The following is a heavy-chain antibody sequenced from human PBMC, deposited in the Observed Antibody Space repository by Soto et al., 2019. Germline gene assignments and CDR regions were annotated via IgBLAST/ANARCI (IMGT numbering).Heavy chain of an antibody. CDR2: IYYSGRT. J-gene: IGHJ4*02. D-gene: IGHD2-15*01. V-gene: IGHV4-59*01. CDR1: GDSISSYY. CDR3: ARGHLGIKTTGTWYDFDY. Sequence: ETLSLTCTVSGDSISSYYWTWIRQPPGKGLEYIGYIYYSGRTYYNPSLKSRVTISVDTSKNQFSLKLSSVTAADTAVYYCARGHLGIKTTGTWYDFDYWGQGTLVTVSS.